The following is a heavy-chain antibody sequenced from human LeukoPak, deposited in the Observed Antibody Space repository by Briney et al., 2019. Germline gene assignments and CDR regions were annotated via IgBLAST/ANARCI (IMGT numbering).Heavy chain of an antibody. CDR1: GFTFSRYA. V-gene: IGHV3-30-3*01. CDR3: ARVGYYSSGPFSYFDY. J-gene: IGHJ4*02. Sequence: GGSLRLSCAASGFTFSRYAMHWVRQAPGKGLEWVAVISYDGSNEYYAESVKGRFTIYRDSSETTLYLEMNSLRVEDTAVYYCARVGYYSSGPFSYFDYWGQGTLVTVSS. CDR2: ISYDGSNE. D-gene: IGHD3-10*01.